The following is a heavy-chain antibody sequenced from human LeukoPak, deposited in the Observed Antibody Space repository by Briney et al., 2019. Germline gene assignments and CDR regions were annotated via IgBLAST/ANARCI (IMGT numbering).Heavy chain of an antibody. J-gene: IGHJ3*02. CDR1: GGSISSSNW. V-gene: IGHV4-4*02. Sequence: SETLSLTCAVSGGSISSSNWWSWVRQPPGKGLERIGEIYHSGSTNYNPSLKSRVTISVDKSKNQFSLKLSSVTAADTAVYYCARDHYYGSGSRDAFDIWGQGTMVTVSS. CDR2: IYHSGST. CDR3: ARDHYYGSGSRDAFDI. D-gene: IGHD3-10*01.